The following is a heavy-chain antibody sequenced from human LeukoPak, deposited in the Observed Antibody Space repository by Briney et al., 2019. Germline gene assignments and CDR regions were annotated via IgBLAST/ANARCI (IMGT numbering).Heavy chain of an antibody. CDR3: ARLQGSGYYLYNWFDP. CDR1: GGSISSYY. D-gene: IGHD3-22*01. V-gene: IGHV4-59*08. CDR2: IYYSGST. Sequence: SETLSLTCTVSGGSISSYYWSWIRQPPGKGLEWVGYIYYSGSTNYNPSLKSRVTISVDTSKNQFFLKLSSVTAADTAVYYCARLQGSGYYLYNWFDPWGQGTLVTVSS. J-gene: IGHJ5*02.